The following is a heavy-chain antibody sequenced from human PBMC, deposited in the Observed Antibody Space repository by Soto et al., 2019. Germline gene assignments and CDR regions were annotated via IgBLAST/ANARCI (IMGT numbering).Heavy chain of an antibody. J-gene: IGHJ4*02. CDR1: GGSFSGYY. Sequence: PSETLSLTCAVYGGSFSGYYWSWIRQPPGKGLEWIGEINHSGSTNYNPSLKSRVTISVDTSKNQFSLKLSSVTAADTAVYYCATIPIAVAGWGATDYWGQGTLVTVS. V-gene: IGHV4-34*01. CDR2: INHSGST. D-gene: IGHD6-19*01. CDR3: ATIPIAVAGWGATDY.